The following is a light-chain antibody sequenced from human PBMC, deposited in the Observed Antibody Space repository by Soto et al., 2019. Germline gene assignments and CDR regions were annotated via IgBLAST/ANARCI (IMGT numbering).Light chain of an antibody. J-gene: IGKJ2*01. CDR3: QQFGGSPPMYT. CDR2: SAS. CDR1: QSVSTTY. Sequence: EIVFTQSPGTLSLSPGERATLSCRASQSVSTTYLAWYQQKPGQAPRLLIYSASRRATGIPDRFSGSGSGTDFTLTISRLEPEDFAVYYCQQFGGSPPMYTFGQGTKLEFK. V-gene: IGKV3-20*01.